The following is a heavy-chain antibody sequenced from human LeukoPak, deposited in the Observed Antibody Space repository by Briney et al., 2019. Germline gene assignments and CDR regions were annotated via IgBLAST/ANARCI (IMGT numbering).Heavy chain of an antibody. V-gene: IGHV3-21*06. Sequence: PGGSLRLSCEGSGFTFSTYNMNWVRQAPGKGLEWVSSISSSSSYIYYVGSLKGRFTISRDNAKNSLYLQMNSLRAEDTAVYYCARGTVGAHATHFDYWGQGTLVSVSS. D-gene: IGHD1-26*01. CDR1: GFTFSTYN. CDR3: ARGTVGAHATHFDY. CDR2: ISSSSSYI. J-gene: IGHJ4*02.